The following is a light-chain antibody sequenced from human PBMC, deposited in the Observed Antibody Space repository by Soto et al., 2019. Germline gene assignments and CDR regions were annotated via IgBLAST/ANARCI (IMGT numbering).Light chain of an antibody. CDR3: SSFTSRSTLI. J-gene: IGLJ2*01. CDR1: SSNIGSNY. CDR2: RNN. V-gene: IGLV1-47*01. Sequence: QSVLTQPPSASGTPGQRVTISCSGSSSNIGSNYVYWYQQLPGTAPKLLIYRNNQRPSGIPLRFSASKSGNAASLTISGLQAEDEAHYYCSSFTSRSTLIFGGGTKVTVL.